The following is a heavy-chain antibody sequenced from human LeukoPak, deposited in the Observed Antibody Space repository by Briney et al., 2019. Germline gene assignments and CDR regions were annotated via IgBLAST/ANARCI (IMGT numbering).Heavy chain of an antibody. CDR1: GFTFNTYS. J-gene: IGHJ5*01. CDR3: AKDQRRYGSSSTGPFDS. D-gene: IGHD6-6*01. CDR2: VSSHSDYI. Sequence: GGSLRLSCAASGFTFNTYSMNWVRQAPGKGPEWVSCVSSHSDYIYYADSVKGRFTISRDNAKNSLHLQMHSLRAEDTAVYYCAKDQRRYGSSSTGPFDSWGQGTLVTVSS. V-gene: IGHV3-21*01.